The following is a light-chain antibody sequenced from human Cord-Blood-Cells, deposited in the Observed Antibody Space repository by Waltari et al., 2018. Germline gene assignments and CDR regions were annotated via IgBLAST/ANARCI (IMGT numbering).Light chain of an antibody. Sequence: QSALTQPASVSGSPGQSITISCTGTSSDVGGYNYVSWYQQHPGKAPKLMIYDVSNRPSGVSNRFSGSKSDNTASLTISGLQAEDEADYYCSSYTSSSIFYVFGTGTKVTVL. V-gene: IGLV2-14*01. CDR3: SSYTSSSIFYV. CDR1: SSDVGGYNY. J-gene: IGLJ1*01. CDR2: DVS.